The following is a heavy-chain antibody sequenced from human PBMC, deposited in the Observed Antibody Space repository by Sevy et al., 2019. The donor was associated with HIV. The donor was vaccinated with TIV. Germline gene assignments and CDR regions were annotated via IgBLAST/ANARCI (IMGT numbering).Heavy chain of an antibody. CDR2: IIPIFGTT. Sequence: ASVQVSCKASGGTFSSYAISWVRQAPGQGLEWMGGIIPIFGTTNYAQKFQGRVTITADKYTSTAYMELSSLRAEDTAVDYCARGPHHQIAYWGQGTLVTVSS. CDR1: GGTFSSYA. V-gene: IGHV1-69*06. CDR3: ARGPHHQIAY. J-gene: IGHJ4*02.